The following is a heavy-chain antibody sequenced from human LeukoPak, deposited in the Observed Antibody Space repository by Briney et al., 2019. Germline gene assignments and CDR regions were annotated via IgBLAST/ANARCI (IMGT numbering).Heavy chain of an antibody. CDR3: ARSNYVWGSYRPRQSDAFDI. CDR1: GGSFSGYY. J-gene: IGHJ3*02. V-gene: IGHV4-34*01. CDR2: INHSGST. D-gene: IGHD3-16*02. Sequence: SETLSLTCAVYGGSFSGYYWSWIRQPPGKGLEWIGEINHSGSTNYNPSLKSRFTMSVDTSKNQFSLKLSSVTAADRAVYYCARSNYVWGSYRPRQSDAFDIWGQGTMVTVSS.